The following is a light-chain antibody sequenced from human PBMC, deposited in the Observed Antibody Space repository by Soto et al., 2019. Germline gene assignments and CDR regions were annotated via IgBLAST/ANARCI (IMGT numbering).Light chain of an antibody. CDR2: GAS. CDR3: QQYNNWHPYT. Sequence: DIVMTQSPATLSASPGERATLICRASQGVSSNLAGYQQKPGQAPRLLIYGASTRSTGIPARFSGSGAGTAFTITISSLQSADFAVYYCQQYNNWHPYTFGQGTQLEIK. J-gene: IGKJ2*01. V-gene: IGKV3-15*01. CDR1: QGVSSN.